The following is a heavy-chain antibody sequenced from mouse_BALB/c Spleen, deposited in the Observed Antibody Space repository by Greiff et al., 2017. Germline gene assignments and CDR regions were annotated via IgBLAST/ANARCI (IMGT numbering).Heavy chain of an antibody. D-gene: IGHD2-10*02. CDR1: GYTFTSYV. CDR2: INPYTDGT. V-gene: IGHV1-14*01. J-gene: IGHJ4*01. CDR3: ARRMYGNHDYAMDY. Sequence: EVQLQESGPELVKPGASVKMSCKASGYTFTSYVMHWVKQKPGQGLEWIGYINPYTDGTKYNEKFKGKATLTSDKSSSTAYMELSSLTSEDSAVYYCARRMYGNHDYAMDYWGQGTSVTVSS.